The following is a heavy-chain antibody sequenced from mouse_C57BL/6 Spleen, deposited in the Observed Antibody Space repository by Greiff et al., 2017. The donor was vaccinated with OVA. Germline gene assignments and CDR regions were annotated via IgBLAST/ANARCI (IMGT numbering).Heavy chain of an antibody. Sequence: EVKVVESGGGLVQPGGSLSLSCAASGFTFTDYYMSWVRQPPGKALEWLGFIRNKANGYTTEYSASVKGRFTISRDNSQSILYLQMNALRAEDSATYYCARPYYGSSHWYFDVWGTGTTVTVSS. CDR1: GFTFTDYY. CDR3: ARPYYGSSHWYFDV. J-gene: IGHJ1*03. V-gene: IGHV7-3*01. D-gene: IGHD1-1*01. CDR2: IRNKANGYTT.